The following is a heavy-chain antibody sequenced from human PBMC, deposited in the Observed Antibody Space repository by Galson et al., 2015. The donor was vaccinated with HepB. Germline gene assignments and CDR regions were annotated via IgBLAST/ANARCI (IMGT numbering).Heavy chain of an antibody. CDR3: AHRRGTTIPGAFDI. D-gene: IGHD1/OR15-1a*01. J-gene: IGHJ3*02. V-gene: IGHV2-5*01. CDR1: GFSLTSTGVG. CDR2: VYWNDNK. Sequence: PALVKPTQTLTLTCTFSGFSLTSTGVGVGWIRQPPGKALEWLALVYWNDNKRYSPSLESRLTITKDTSKNQVVLTVTNLDPVDTATYYCAHRRGTTIPGAFDIWAKGHWSPSLQ.